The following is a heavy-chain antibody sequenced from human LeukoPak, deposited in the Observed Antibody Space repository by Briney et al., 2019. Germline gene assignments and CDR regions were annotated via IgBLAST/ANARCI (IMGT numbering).Heavy chain of an antibody. CDR3: ARGSWRDCSNSSCTYYFAY. Sequence: ASVKVSCKASGYTFTSYDINWVRQATGQGLEWMGWMNPNSSNTGYAQTFQGRVTMTRDTSISTAYMELSSLRSEDTAVYYCARGSWRDCSNSSCTYYFAYWGQGTLVTVSS. V-gene: IGHV1-8*02. CDR1: GYTFTSYD. J-gene: IGHJ4*02. CDR2: MNPNSSNT. D-gene: IGHD2-2*01.